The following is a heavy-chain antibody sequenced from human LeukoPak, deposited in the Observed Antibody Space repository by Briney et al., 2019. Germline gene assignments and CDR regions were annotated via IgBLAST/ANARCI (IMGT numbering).Heavy chain of an antibody. CDR1: GDSISRYY. CDR3: ARLDGLYDTSGCPFTI. CDR2: VYYSGST. D-gene: IGHD3-22*01. Sequence: SETLSLTCTVSGDSISRYYWSWIRQPPGKGLEWIGNVYYSGSTKYSPSLRSRVTISVDTSKTQFSLKVTSVTAADTAVYYCARLDGLYDTSGCPFTIWGHGTMVTVSS. J-gene: IGHJ3*02. V-gene: IGHV4-59*08.